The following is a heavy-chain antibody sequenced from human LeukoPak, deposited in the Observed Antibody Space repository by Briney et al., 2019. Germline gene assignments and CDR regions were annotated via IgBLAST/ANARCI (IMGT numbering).Heavy chain of an antibody. CDR3: SPLAAGGARIDY. CDR2: INPNTGGT. CDR1: GDPFSGYY. D-gene: IGHD6-13*01. Sequence: ASVKVSCKTSGDPFSGYYLHWVRQAPGQGLEWMGWINPNTGGTNHAQKFQGRVTMTRDTSISTANMELSRLRSDDTAVFYCSPLAAGGARIDYWGQGTLVTVSS. J-gene: IGHJ4*02. V-gene: IGHV1-2*02.